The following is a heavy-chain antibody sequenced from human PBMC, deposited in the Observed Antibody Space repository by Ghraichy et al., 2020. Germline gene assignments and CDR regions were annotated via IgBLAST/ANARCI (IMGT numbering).Heavy chain of an antibody. J-gene: IGHJ5*01. CDR3: VRDGPSRGYYYRPRFDS. CDR2: IEENGRA. Sequence: SETLSLMSSVSGGSIIDYYWSWIRQPPGKGLEWIGYIEENGRAYYNSSLRSRVTISVDTSKNQFSLKVKTVTAADTAIYYCVRDGPSRGYYYRPRFDSWGQGILVTVSS. D-gene: IGHD3-22*01. CDR1: GGSIIDYY. V-gene: IGHV4-59*01.